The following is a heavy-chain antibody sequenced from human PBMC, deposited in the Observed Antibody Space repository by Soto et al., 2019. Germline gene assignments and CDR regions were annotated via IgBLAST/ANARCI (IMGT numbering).Heavy chain of an antibody. J-gene: IGHJ4*02. CDR1: GGSFSGYY. CDR3: AGGRRGAPGGNYFDY. V-gene: IGHV4-34*01. D-gene: IGHD1-26*01. Sequence: SETLSLTCAVYGGSFSGYYWSWIRQPPGKGLEWIGEINHSGSTNYNPSLKSRVTISVDTSKNQFSLKLSSVTAADTAVYYCAGGRRGAPGGNYFDYWGQGTLVTVSS. CDR2: INHSGST.